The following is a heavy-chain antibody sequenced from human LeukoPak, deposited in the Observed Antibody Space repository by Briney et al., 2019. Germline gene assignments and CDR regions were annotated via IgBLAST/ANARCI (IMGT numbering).Heavy chain of an antibody. D-gene: IGHD6-13*01. CDR3: ARDRAASGTGPSGY. Sequence: GSVKVSCKSSGYTFTSYGITWVRQAPGQGLEWMGWISAYNGDTNYAQKLQGRVTMTTDTSTSTAYMELRSLRSDDTAVYYCARDRAASGTGPSGYWGQGTLVTVSS. CDR2: ISAYNGDT. CDR1: GYTFTSYG. V-gene: IGHV1-18*01. J-gene: IGHJ4*02.